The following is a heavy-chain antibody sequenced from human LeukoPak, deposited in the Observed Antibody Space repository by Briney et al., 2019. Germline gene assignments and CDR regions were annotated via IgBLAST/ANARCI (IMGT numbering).Heavy chain of an antibody. J-gene: IGHJ3*02. V-gene: IGHV4-59*01. CDR2: IYYSGST. CDR3: ARALQPGVYAFDI. CDR1: GGSLSGYY. D-gene: IGHD6-13*01. Sequence: PSETLSLTCAVYGGSLSGYYWTWIRQSPGEGLEWIGYIYYSGSTNYNPSLKSRVTISVDTSKNQFSLKLSSVTAADTAVYYCARALQPGVYAFDIWGQGTMVTVSS.